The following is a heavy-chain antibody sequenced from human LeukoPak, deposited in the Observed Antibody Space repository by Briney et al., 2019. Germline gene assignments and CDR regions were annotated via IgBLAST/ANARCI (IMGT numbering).Heavy chain of an antibody. CDR3: ARDLGYITDY. D-gene: IGHD3-16*01. V-gene: IGHV4-39*07. CDR1: GGSISRTTYY. J-gene: IGHJ4*02. Sequence: SETLSLTCTVSGGSISRTTYYWTWIRQPPGKGLEWIGSIYYRGSTYYNPSLQSRVTISGDTSKNQFSLELISVTAADTAVYYCARDLGYITDYWGQGTLVTVSS. CDR2: IYYRGST.